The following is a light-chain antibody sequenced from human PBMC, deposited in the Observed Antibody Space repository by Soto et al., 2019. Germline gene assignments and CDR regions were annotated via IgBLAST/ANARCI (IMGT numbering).Light chain of an antibody. Sequence: DIQMTQSPSTLSAFVGDRVTITCRASQSIGSWLAWYQQKPGKAPKLLIYDASSLESGVSSRFSGSGSGTEFTLTIRSLQPDDFATYYCQQYNFYWNTFGQGTKLEIK. J-gene: IGKJ2*01. CDR3: QQYNFYWNT. CDR2: DAS. V-gene: IGKV1-5*01. CDR1: QSIGSW.